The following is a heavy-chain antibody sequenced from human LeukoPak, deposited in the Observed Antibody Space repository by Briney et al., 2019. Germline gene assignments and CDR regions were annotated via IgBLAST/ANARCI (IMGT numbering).Heavy chain of an antibody. Sequence: SETLSLTCAVSGASINDFYWTWIRQPPGKGLEWIGYVYYGGSTNYNPPLKSRVSMSVDTSKNQFSLTLTSVTVADTAFYYCARGGIRGYSAFDNLDFWGLGTHVTVSS. D-gene: IGHD5-12*01. V-gene: IGHV4-59*01. CDR1: GASINDFY. J-gene: IGHJ4*02. CDR3: ARGGIRGYSAFDNLDF. CDR2: VYYGGST.